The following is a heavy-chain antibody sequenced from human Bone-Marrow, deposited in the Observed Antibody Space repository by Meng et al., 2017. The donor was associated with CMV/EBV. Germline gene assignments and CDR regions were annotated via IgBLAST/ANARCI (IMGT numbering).Heavy chain of an antibody. CDR2: ISGGSTYI. CDR3: ARDRKTTDYFDY. Sequence: GESLKISCAASGFTLSYYSMNWIRQAPGKGLEWVSSISGGSTYIYYVDSVKGRFTISRDNAKNSLYLQMNSLSAEDTAVYYCARDRKTTDYFDYWGRGTLVTVSS. V-gene: IGHV3-21*01. CDR1: GFTLSYYS. D-gene: IGHD1-14*01. J-gene: IGHJ4*02.